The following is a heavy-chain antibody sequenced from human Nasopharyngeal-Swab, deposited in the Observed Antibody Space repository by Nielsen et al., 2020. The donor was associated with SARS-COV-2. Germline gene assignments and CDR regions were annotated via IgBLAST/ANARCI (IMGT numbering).Heavy chain of an antibody. V-gene: IGHV3-48*02. CDR2: ISSSSSTI. D-gene: IGHD5-18*01. CDR3: AREVGYRYGYRLYYYYGMDV. Sequence: WIRQPPGKGLEWVSYISSSSSTIYYADSVKGRFTISRDNAKNSLYLQMNSLRDEDSAVYYCAREVGYRYGYRLYYYYGMDVWGQGTTVTVSS. J-gene: IGHJ6*02.